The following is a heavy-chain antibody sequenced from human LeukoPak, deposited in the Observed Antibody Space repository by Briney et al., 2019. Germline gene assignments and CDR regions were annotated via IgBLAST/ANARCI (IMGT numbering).Heavy chain of an antibody. CDR1: GYTFTNYA. V-gene: IGHV1-3*01. D-gene: IGHD2-15*01. J-gene: IGHJ4*02. CDR2: SNADNGNT. CDR3: AREIVYGLGY. Sequence: ASVKVSCKASGYTFTNYAMHWVRQAPGQRLEWMGWSNADNGNTKYSQEFQGRVTITRDTSASTAYMELSSLRSEDTAVYYCAREIVYGLGYWGQGTLVTVSS.